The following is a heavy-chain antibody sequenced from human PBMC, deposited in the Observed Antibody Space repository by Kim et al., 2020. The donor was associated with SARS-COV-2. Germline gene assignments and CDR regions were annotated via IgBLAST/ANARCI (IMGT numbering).Heavy chain of an antibody. Sequence: GGSLRLSCAASGFTFSSYSMNWVRQAPGKGLEWVSSISSSGSYIYYADSVKGRFTISRDNAKNSLYLQMNSLRAEDTAVYYCAGTMVRGVVSPGPWGQGTLVTVSS. CDR2: ISSSGSYI. D-gene: IGHD3-10*01. CDR1: GFTFSSYS. CDR3: AGTMVRGVVSPGP. V-gene: IGHV3-21*01. J-gene: IGHJ5*02.